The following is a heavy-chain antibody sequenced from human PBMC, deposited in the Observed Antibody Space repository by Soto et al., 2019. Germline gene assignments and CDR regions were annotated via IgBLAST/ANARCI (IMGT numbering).Heavy chain of an antibody. CDR2: ISYHGINK. CDR3: GKYSDYGDHRDWFDP. D-gene: IGHD4-17*01. Sequence: QVQLVESGGGVVYPGRSLRLSCTASGFSFSNYGVHWVRQAPGKGLEWVAVISYHGINKYYADSVNGRFTISRDNSKNMVFLQMNSLRVEDTAVYYGGKYSDYGDHRDWFDPWGQGTLVTVSA. V-gene: IGHV3-30*18. CDR1: GFSFSNYG. J-gene: IGHJ5*02.